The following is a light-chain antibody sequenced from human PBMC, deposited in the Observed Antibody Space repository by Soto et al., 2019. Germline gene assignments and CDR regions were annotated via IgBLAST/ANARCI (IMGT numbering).Light chain of an antibody. V-gene: IGKV1-5*03. CDR2: KAS. Sequence: DLQMTQSPSTLSASVGDRVTITCRASQNINTWLAWYQQKPGQAPQLLLYKASSLEGGVPSRFSGSGSGTEFTLTITSLQPDDFATYYCQQYESYAWTFGQGTKVE. CDR3: QQYESYAWT. J-gene: IGKJ1*01. CDR1: QNINTW.